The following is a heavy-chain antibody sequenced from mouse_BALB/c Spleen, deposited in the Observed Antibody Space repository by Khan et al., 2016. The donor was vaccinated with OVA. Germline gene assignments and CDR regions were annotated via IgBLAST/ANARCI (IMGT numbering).Heavy chain of an antibody. Sequence: VQLKESGPGLVKPSQSLSLTCTVTGYSITSEYAWNWIRQFPGNKLEWMGYINYSGNTRFNPSLKSRTSITRDTSKNQFFLQLISVTSEDTATYYGARKDYYDYDPFPYWGQGTLVTVSA. J-gene: IGHJ3*01. CDR2: INYSGNT. CDR1: GYSITSEYA. V-gene: IGHV3-2*02. CDR3: ARKDYYDYDPFPY. D-gene: IGHD2-4*01.